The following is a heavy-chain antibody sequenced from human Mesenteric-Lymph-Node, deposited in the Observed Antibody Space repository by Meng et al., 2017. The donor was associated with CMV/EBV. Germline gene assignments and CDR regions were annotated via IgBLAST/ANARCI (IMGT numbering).Heavy chain of an antibody. V-gene: IGHV1-2*02. D-gene: IGHD1-7*01. Sequence: ASVKVSCKASGYTFTGSYIHWVRQAPGQGLEFMGWINPKTGDTNYVQKFQGRVTMTRDTSITTAYMELSSLASDDTAVYYSARDWPYKWNYLANYFDPWGQGTLVTVSS. J-gene: IGHJ5*02. CDR2: INPKTGDT. CDR3: ARDWPYKWNYLANYFDP. CDR1: GYTFTGSY.